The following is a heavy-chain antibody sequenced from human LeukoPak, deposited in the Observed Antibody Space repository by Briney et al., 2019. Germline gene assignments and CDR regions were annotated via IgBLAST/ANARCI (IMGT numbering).Heavy chain of an antibody. CDR2: IYYSGST. CDR3: ARWGYYYDRSGYYRTGDF. CDR1: GGSISSYY. J-gene: IGHJ4*02. V-gene: IGHV4-59*12. D-gene: IGHD3-22*01. Sequence: SETLSLTCTVSGGSISSYYWSWIRQPPGKGLEWIGYIYYSGSTNYNPSLKSRVTMSVDTSKNQFSLKLSSVTAADTAVYYCARWGYYYDRSGYYRTGDFWGQGTLVTVSS.